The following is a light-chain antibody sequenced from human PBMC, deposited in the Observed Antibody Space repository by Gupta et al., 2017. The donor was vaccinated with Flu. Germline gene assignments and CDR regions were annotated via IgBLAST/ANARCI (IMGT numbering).Light chain of an antibody. J-gene: IGKJ4*01. CDR1: QSVRNN. CDR2: GVS. V-gene: IGKV3-15*01. CDR3: QQYSSWPLT. Sequence: ETVMTQSPATLSVSPGESATFSCRASQSVRNNYLGWYQQKPGQAPRLLIYGVSTRATGVPARFSGSGSGTEFTLTISSLQSEDFAVYFCQQYSSWPLTFGGGTKVEIK.